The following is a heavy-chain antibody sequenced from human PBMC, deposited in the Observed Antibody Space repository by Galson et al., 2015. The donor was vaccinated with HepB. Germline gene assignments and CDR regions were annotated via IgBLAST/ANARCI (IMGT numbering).Heavy chain of an antibody. Sequence: TLSLTCTVSGGSISIGSYYWSWIRQPAGTGLEWIGRIYTSGSTNYNPSLKSRVTISVDTSKNQFSLKLSSVTAADTAVYYCARVGRYCSSTSCYEVDVWGQGTTVTVSS. V-gene: IGHV4-61*02. CDR3: ARVGRYCSSTSCYEVDV. CDR2: IYTSGST. CDR1: GGSISIGSYY. D-gene: IGHD2-2*01. J-gene: IGHJ6*02.